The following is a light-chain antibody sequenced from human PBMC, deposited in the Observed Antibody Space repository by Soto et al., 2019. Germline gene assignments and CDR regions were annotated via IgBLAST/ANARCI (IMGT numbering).Light chain of an antibody. J-gene: IGKJ1*01. Sequence: EIVLTQSPGTLSLSPGERATLSCRASQSVTSNYLAWYQQKPGQAPRLLIFGASNRATGIPDKFSGSGSGTDFTLTISRLEPDDFAVYYCKRYGGPSLTFGQGTRVEIK. CDR2: GAS. CDR3: KRYGGPSLT. V-gene: IGKV3-20*01. CDR1: QSVTSNY.